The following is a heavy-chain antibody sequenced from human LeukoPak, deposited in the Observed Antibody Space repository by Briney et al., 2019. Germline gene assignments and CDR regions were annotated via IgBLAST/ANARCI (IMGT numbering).Heavy chain of an antibody. Sequence: GGSLRLSCAASGFTFTHYCMSWVRQAPGKGLEWVANIKQDESEKDYVDSVKGRSTISRDNAKNSLYLQMNSLRAEDTAVYYCARGGARYFDYWGQGALVTVSS. V-gene: IGHV3-7*01. CDR1: GFTFTHYC. CDR2: IKQDESEK. J-gene: IGHJ4*02. CDR3: ARGGARYFDY. D-gene: IGHD1-26*01.